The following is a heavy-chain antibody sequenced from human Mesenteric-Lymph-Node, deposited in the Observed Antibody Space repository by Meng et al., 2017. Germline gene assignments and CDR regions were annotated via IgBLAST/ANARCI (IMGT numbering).Heavy chain of an antibody. J-gene: IGHJ6*02. V-gene: IGHV3-53*01. CDR1: GFTVSSNY. CDR3: ARDFIAAAGTPPSYYYYYGMDV. CDR2: IYSGGST. D-gene: IGHD6-13*01. Sequence: GGSLRLSCAASGFTVSSNYMSWVRQAPGKGLEWVSVIYSGGSTYYADSVKGRFTISRDNSKNTLYLQMNSLRAEDTAVYYCARDFIAAAGTPPSYYYYYGMDVWGQGTTVTVSS.